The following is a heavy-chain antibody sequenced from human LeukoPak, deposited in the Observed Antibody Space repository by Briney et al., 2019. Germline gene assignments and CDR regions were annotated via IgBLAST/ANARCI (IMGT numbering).Heavy chain of an antibody. V-gene: IGHV4-59*01. J-gene: IGHJ4*02. CDR3: ARGPRIWSR. Sequence: SETLSLTCTVSRASISSYYWSWMRQPPGKGLEWIGYTHYSGNTNYSPSLKSRITISVDTSKNQFSLNLTSVTAADTAVYYCARGPRIWSRWGQGTLVTVSS. D-gene: IGHD2-8*02. CDR1: RASISSYY. CDR2: THYSGNT.